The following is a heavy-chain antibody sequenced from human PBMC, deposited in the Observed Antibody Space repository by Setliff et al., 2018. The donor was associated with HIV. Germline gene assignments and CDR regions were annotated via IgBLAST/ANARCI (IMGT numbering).Heavy chain of an antibody. CDR1: GYTFTSYG. CDR3: AIGSSSWYLQTDAFDI. V-gene: IGHV1-18*04. CDR2: TYLGAT. D-gene: IGHD6-13*01. Sequence: ASVKVSCKTSGYTFTSYGMNWIRQAPGQGLEWMGWTYLGATNYAQRFRDRFTVTTDTSTSTAYMELRSLRSDDTAVYYCAIGSSSWYLQTDAFDIWGQGTMVTVSS. J-gene: IGHJ3*02.